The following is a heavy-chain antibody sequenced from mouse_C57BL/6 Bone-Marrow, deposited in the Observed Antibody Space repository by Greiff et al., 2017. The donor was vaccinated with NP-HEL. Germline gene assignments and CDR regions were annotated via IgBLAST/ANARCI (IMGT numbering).Heavy chain of an antibody. CDR1: GFTFSSYG. CDR3: ARHYYGNSHDY. D-gene: IGHD1-1*01. J-gene: IGHJ2*01. CDR2: ISSGGSYT. V-gene: IGHV5-6*01. Sequence: EVMLVESGGDLVKPGGSLKLSCAASGFTFSSYGMSWVRQTPDKRLEWVATISSGGSYTYYPDSVKGRFTISRDNAKNTLYLQMSSLKSEDTAMYYCARHYYGNSHDYWGRGTALTVTA.